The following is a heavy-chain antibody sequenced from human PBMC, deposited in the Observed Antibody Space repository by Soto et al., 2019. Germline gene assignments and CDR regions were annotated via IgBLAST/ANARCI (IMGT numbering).Heavy chain of an antibody. V-gene: IGHV1-24*01. CDR1: GYTLTELS. J-gene: IGHJ6*02. CDR3: EAGRGYGSGVYYYYGMDV. CDR2: FDPEDGET. Sequence: ASVKVSCKVSGYTLTELSMHWVRQAPGKGLEWTGGFDPEDGETIYAQKFQGRVTMTRDTSTNTAYMELSSLRSEDTAVYYCEAGRGYGSGVYYYYGMDVWGQGTTVTVSS. D-gene: IGHD3-10*01.